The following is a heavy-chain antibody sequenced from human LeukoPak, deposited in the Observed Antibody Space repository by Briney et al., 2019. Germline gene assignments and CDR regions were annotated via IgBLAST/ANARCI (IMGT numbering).Heavy chain of an antibody. CDR2: IYHSGST. Sequence: SETLSLTCAVSGYSISSGYYWGWIRQPPGKGLEWIGSIYHSGSTYYNPSLKSRVTISVDTSKNQFSLKLSSVTAPDTAVYYCARHEGYCSSTSCYIAHTDYWGQGTLVTVSS. CDR1: GYSISSGYY. J-gene: IGHJ4*02. V-gene: IGHV4-38-2*01. CDR3: ARHEGYCSSTSCYIAHTDY. D-gene: IGHD2-2*02.